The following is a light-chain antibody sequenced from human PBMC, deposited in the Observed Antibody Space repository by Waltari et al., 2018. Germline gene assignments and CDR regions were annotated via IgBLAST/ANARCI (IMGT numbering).Light chain of an antibody. V-gene: IGKV3-20*01. CDR1: QYVSSTY. CDR2: AAS. CDR3: HQYGTSPQT. Sequence: ELVLTQSPGTLSLSPGERATLSCRASQYVSSTYLAWYQQKPGQAPRLLIYAASSRATGIPDRFSGSGSGTDFSLTISRLEPEDLAVYYCHQYGTSPQTFGPGTKVDIK. J-gene: IGKJ3*01.